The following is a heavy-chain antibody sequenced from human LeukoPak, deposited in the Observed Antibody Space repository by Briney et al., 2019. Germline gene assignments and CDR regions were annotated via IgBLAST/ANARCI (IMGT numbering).Heavy chain of an antibody. CDR3: TRQGSGEDYYYYYYGMDV. J-gene: IGHJ6*02. D-gene: IGHD2-15*01. Sequence: GGSLRLSCAASGFTFSSYSMNWVRQAPGKGLEWVSSISSSSSYIYYADSVKGRFTISRDNAKNSLYLQMNSLRAEDTAVYYCTRQGSGEDYYYYYYGMDVWGQGTTVTVSS. CDR2: ISSSSSYI. V-gene: IGHV3-21*01. CDR1: GFTFSSYS.